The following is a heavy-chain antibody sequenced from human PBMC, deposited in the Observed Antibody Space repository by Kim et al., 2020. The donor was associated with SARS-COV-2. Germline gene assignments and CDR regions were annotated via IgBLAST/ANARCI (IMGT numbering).Heavy chain of an antibody. Sequence: SETLSLTCAVYGGSFSGYYWSWIRQPPGKGLEWIGEINHSGSTNYNPSLKSRVTISVDTSKNQFSLKLSSVTAADTAVYYCARVRGFVRIAAAGSDLDGYWGQGTLVTVSS. J-gene: IGHJ4*02. CDR2: INHSGST. CDR3: ARVRGFVRIAAAGSDLDGY. V-gene: IGHV4-34*01. D-gene: IGHD6-13*01. CDR1: GGSFSGYY.